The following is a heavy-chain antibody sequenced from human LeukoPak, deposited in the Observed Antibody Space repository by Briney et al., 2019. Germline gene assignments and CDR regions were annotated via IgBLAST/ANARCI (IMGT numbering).Heavy chain of an antibody. CDR1: GGSISSGSYY. D-gene: IGHD6-19*01. J-gene: IGHJ6*02. CDR3: ARVRIAVAGNYYYYYGMDV. CDR2: IYTSGST. V-gene: IGHV4-61*02. Sequence: PSQTLSLTCTVPGGSISSGSYYWSWIRQPAVKGLEWIGRIYTSGSTNYNPSLKSRVTISVDTSKNQFSLKLSSVTAADTAVYYCARVRIAVAGNYYYYYGMDVWGQGTTVTVSS.